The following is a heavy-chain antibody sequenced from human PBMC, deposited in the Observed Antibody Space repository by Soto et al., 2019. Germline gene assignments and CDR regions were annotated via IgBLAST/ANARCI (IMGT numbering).Heavy chain of an antibody. V-gene: IGHV1-3*01. CDR3: ASIPAYFSACSCHS. D-gene: IGHD2-15*01. CDR1: GYTCTSYA. J-gene: IGHJ4*02. CDR2: INAGNGNT. Sequence: EASVQVSCKASGYTCTSYAMRWVRQAPGQRLEWMGWINAGNGNTKYSQKFQGRVTITRDTSASTAYMELSSLRSEDTAVYYCASIPAYFSACSCHSWPQGTRVPDS.